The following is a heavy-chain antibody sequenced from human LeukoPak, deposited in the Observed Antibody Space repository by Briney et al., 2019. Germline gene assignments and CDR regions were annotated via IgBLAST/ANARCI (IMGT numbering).Heavy chain of an antibody. CDR3: ARFLDDYGDYFDY. V-gene: IGHV3-20*04. D-gene: IGHD4-17*01. CDR2: INWNGGST. J-gene: IGHJ4*02. CDR1: GFTFDDYG. Sequence: GGSLRLSCAASGFTFDDYGMSWVRQAPGKGLEWVSGINWNGGSTGYADSVKGRFIISRDNSKNTLYLQMNSLRAEDTAVYYCARFLDDYGDYFDYWGQGTLVTVSS.